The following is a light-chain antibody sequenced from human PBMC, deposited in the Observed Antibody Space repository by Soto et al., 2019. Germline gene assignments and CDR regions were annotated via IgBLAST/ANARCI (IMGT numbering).Light chain of an antibody. CDR3: NQSYSPPGT. CDR1: QSISSY. Sequence: DIQMTQSPSSLSASVGDRVTITCRASQSISSYLNWYQQKPGKAPTLLIYAASSLQSGVPSRFRASGSGKVFPLTISSLHPEVLEIYFFNQSYSPPGTFAKGT. V-gene: IGKV1-39*01. CDR2: AAS. J-gene: IGKJ1*01.